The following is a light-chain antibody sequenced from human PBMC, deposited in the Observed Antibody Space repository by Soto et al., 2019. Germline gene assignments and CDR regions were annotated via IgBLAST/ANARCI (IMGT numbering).Light chain of an antibody. CDR3: ELRTRHPRT. V-gene: IGKV1-9*01. J-gene: IGKJ1*01. CDR1: QGIGSY. CDR2: VAS. Sequence: RCRAVITKSVGERVTISVLASQGIGSYLAWYQQKPGKASKFLICVASTLQTGVPSRFIGMGSGTEFNLTISILQSEDFAAYYFELRTRHPRTFGQGTKVDIK.